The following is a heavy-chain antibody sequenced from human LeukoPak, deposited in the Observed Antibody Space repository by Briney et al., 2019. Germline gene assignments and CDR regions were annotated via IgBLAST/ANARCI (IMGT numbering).Heavy chain of an antibody. CDR2: ISGSGGGT. CDR3: ASKLTTGY. Sequence: GGSLRLSCAASGFTFSSYAMSWVRQAPGKGLEWVSAISGSGGGTYYADSVKGRFLVYRDNSKNTLYLQMNSLRAEDTAVYYCASKLTTGYWGQGTLVTVSS. V-gene: IGHV3-23*01. D-gene: IGHD4-17*01. J-gene: IGHJ4*02. CDR1: GFTFSSYA.